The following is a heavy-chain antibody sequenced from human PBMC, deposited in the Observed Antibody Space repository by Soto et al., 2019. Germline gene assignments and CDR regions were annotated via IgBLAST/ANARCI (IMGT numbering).Heavy chain of an antibody. J-gene: IGHJ4*02. V-gene: IGHV1-69*02. CDR1: GDTFSFYS. CDR3: ATSYGSGYRAFDY. Sequence: QVQLVQSGAEVKRPGSSVKVSCKASGDTFSFYSINWVRQAPGLGLEWMGRVNPILSLSNYAQRFQGRVTMTADKSTGTAYMVLSSLTSEDTAIFYCATSYGSGYRAFDYWGQGAQVIVSS. D-gene: IGHD3-10*01. CDR2: VNPILSLS.